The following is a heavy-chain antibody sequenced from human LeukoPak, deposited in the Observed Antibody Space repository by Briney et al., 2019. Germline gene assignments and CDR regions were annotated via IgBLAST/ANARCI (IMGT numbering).Heavy chain of an antibody. CDR2: IRTTAEGAKYA. CDR1: GFSFTDYP. J-gene: IGHJ4*02. Sequence: PGGSLRLSCATSGFSFTDYPMNWVRQAPGKGLEWISNIRTTAEGAKYAYYVDSVKGRVTISRDDGKNTLYLHMNSLRGDDTAVYCCATDQRYAFDYWGQGILVTVSS. CDR3: ATDQRYAFDY. D-gene: IGHD3-9*01. V-gene: IGHV3-48*01.